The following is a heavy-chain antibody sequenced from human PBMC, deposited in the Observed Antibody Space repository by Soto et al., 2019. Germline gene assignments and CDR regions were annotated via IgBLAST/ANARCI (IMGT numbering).Heavy chain of an antibody. CDR3: ASRRLGYCTGGTCPEF. CDR2: ISITGNYK. V-gene: IGHV3-21*01. J-gene: IGHJ4*02. Sequence: EVQLVESGGGLVKPGGSVRLSCAASGFTFSSFNMDWVRQAPGKGLEWVSSISITGNYKYYADSLKGRFTISRDNAQNLLFLQMDSLRPEDTAVYYCASRRLGYCTGGTCPEFWGQGTLVTVTS. D-gene: IGHD2-15*01. CDR1: GFTFSSFN.